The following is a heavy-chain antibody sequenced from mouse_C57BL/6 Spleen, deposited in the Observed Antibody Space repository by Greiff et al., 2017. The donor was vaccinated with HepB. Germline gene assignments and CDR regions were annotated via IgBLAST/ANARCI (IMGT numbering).Heavy chain of an antibody. V-gene: IGHV5-17*01. CDR2: ISSGSSTI. CDR3: ARGEGQLRHYAMDY. D-gene: IGHD1-1*01. Sequence: EVKLMESGGGLVKPGGSLKLSCAASGFTFSDYGMHWVRQAPEKGLEWVAYISSGSSTIYYADTVKGRFTISRDNAKNTLFLQMTSLRSEDTAMYYCARGEGQLRHYAMDYWGQGTSVTVSS. CDR1: GFTFSDYG. J-gene: IGHJ4*01.